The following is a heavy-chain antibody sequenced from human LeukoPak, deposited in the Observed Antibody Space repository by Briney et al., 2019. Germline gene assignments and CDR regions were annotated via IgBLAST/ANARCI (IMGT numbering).Heavy chain of an antibody. J-gene: IGHJ4*02. V-gene: IGHV1-46*01. D-gene: IGHD3-22*01. CDR2: VHPSSGST. CDR3: ASPDNSAYFY. CDR1: GNFVTSNY. Sequence: ASVKVSCKAPGNFVTSNYMHWVRQAPGQGLEWMGIVHPSSGSTTYAQKFQGRVTMTRDTSTSTVYMELSSLRSEDTAVYYCASPDNSAYFYWGQGTLVTVSS.